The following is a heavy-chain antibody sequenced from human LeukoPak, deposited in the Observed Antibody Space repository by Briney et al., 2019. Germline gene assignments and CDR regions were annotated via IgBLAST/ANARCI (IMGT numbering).Heavy chain of an antibody. Sequence: GGSLRLSCAASGFTFSTYAMNWVRQAPGKGLEWVSGISGSGDSTYSAGSVKGQFTISRDNSKNMLYLQMNSLRAEDTAVYYCAKDLYDSSGSRYDYWGQGTLVTVSS. CDR2: ISGSGDST. D-gene: IGHD3-22*01. V-gene: IGHV3-23*01. CDR1: GFTFSTYA. J-gene: IGHJ4*02. CDR3: AKDLYDSSGSRYDY.